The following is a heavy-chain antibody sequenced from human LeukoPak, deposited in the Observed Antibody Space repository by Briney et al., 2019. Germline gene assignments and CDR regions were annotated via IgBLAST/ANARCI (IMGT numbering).Heavy chain of an antibody. CDR3: VKDGGRDTAAAYY. J-gene: IGHJ4*02. V-gene: IGHV3-9*01. D-gene: IGHD6-13*01. CDR2: ILRNSGSI. CDR1: GFTFDDYA. Sequence: GGSLRLSCAAPGFTFDDYAMHWVRQAPGKGLEWVSGILRNSGSIGYADSVKGRFTISRDDAKNSLYSQMNSLRAEDTALYYRVKDGGRDTAAAYYWGQGTLVSVSS.